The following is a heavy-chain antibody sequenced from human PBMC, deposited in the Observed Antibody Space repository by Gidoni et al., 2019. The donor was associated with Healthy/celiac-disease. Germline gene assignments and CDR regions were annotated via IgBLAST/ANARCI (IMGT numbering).Heavy chain of an antibody. Sequence: EVQLVESGGGLVKPGGSLRLPCAASGFTFSNAWMNWVRRAPGKGLEWVGRIKSKTDGGTTDYAAPVKGRFTISRDDSKNTLYLQMNSLKTEDTAVYYCTSAGYYHYYGMDVWGQGTTVTVSS. V-gene: IGHV3-15*07. CDR2: IKSKTDGGTT. CDR1: GFTFSNAW. CDR3: TSAGYYHYYGMDV. J-gene: IGHJ6*02.